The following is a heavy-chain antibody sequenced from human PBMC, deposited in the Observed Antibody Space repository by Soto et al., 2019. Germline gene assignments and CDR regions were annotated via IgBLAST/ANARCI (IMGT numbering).Heavy chain of an antibody. CDR1: GGSLSGNY. D-gene: IGHD2-21*02. V-gene: IGHV4-34*01. CDR3: ARTTAAIHLSY. CDR2: THHSGST. Sequence: HAQLQQWGTGLLKPSETLSLTCAVYGGSLSGNYWGWIRQPPGKGLEWIGETHHSGSTAYNPSLKRRVTLSVDTSRNQFSLKLNSVTAADTAVYYCARTTAAIHLSYWSQGTLVTVSS. J-gene: IGHJ4*02.